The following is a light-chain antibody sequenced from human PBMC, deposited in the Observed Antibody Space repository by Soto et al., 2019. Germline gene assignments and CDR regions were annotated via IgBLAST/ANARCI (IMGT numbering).Light chain of an antibody. CDR1: QSFILW. CDR2: KWS. Sequence: DIQMTQSPSTLSASVGDRVNITCRASQSFILWLAWYQQKPGKAPKLLSYKWSTLQSGVPSRFSGSGSGSKFTLTISSLQPDDFATYYCQQYDTYPRTFGQGTTVEIK. CDR3: QQYDTYPRT. V-gene: IGKV1-5*03. J-gene: IGKJ1*01.